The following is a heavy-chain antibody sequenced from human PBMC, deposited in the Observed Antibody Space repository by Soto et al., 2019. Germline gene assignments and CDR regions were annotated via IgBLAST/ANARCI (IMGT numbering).Heavy chain of an antibody. D-gene: IGHD3-9*01. Sequence: SETLSLTCAVYGGSFSGYYWSWIRQPPGKGLEWIGYIYYSGSTNYNPSLKSRVTISVDTSKNQFSLKLSSVTAADTAVYYCARGDYDILTGYHFDYWGQGTLVTVS. J-gene: IGHJ4*02. CDR1: GGSFSGYY. CDR3: ARGDYDILTGYHFDY. CDR2: IYYSGST. V-gene: IGHV4-59*01.